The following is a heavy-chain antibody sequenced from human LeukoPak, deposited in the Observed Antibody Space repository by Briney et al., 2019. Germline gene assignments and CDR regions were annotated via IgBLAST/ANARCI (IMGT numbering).Heavy chain of an antibody. Sequence: ASETLSLTCTVSGGSISNSSYYWGWIRQPPGKGLEWIGSIYYSGSTYYNPSLKSRVTISVDTSKNQFSLKLSSVTAADTAVYYCARSDYDFWSGHPNWFDPWGQGTLVTVSS. CDR3: ARSDYDFWSGHPNWFDP. D-gene: IGHD3-3*01. CDR2: IYYSGST. J-gene: IGHJ5*02. CDR1: GGSISNSSYY. V-gene: IGHV4-39*07.